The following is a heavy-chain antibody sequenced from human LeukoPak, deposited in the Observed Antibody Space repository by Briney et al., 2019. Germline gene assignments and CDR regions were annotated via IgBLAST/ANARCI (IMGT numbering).Heavy chain of an antibody. CDR2: IDPDSGGP. Sequence: ASVKVSCKASGYIFIGYYIHWVRQAPGQGLEWMGRIDPDSGGPVYAQKFQGRVTMTRDTSISTAYMDLSSLKSDDTAVYFYARVPFYNDYYFDYWGLGTLVTVSS. D-gene: IGHD3-22*01. CDR3: ARVPFYNDYYFDY. J-gene: IGHJ4*02. V-gene: IGHV1-2*06. CDR1: GYIFIGYY.